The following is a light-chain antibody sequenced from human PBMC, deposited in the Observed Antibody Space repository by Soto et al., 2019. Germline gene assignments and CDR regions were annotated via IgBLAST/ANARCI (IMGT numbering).Light chain of an antibody. V-gene: IGKV1D-12*01. CDR1: QGINSW. CDR2: AAS. Sequence: DIQMTQSPSSVSASVGDRVTITCRASQGINSWLAWYQQKPGKAPKLLIYAASTLQSGVQSRFSGSGSGIDFILTISSLHPEDFATYYCQQANSFPFTFGPGTKVDIK. J-gene: IGKJ3*01. CDR3: QQANSFPFT.